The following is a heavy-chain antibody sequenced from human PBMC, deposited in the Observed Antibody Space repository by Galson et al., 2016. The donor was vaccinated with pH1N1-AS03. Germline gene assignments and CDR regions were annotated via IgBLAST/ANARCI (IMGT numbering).Heavy chain of an antibody. J-gene: IGHJ4*02. V-gene: IGHV2-5*01. Sequence: PALVKPTQTLTLTCTISGFSLTTGGVGVAWVRQPPGKALEWLAHIYWNDNKLYGPSLKTRLNNTKNTSKNQVVLSMTNMDPTDTATYYCARRSWEPKEGFDYWGQGTLVTVSS. CDR1: GFSLTTGGVG. CDR3: ARRSWEPKEGFDY. D-gene: IGHD1-26*01. CDR2: IYWNDNK.